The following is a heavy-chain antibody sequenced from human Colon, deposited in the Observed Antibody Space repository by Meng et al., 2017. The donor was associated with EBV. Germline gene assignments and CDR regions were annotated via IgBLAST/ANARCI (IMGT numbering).Heavy chain of an antibody. J-gene: IGHJ5*02. D-gene: IGHD3-10*01. Sequence: QRQSGGHGPLNPPSPSSRCCAVYGWAFRDYYWTWIRHPPGKGLEWIGEIDHRGNTKYNPSLKSRVTISLDTSKKQFSLKVSSVTAADSAVYYCARRGPSGNFSPWSQGALVTVSS. CDR2: IDHRGNT. CDR1: GWAFRDYY. CDR3: ARRGPSGNFSP. V-gene: IGHV4-34*01.